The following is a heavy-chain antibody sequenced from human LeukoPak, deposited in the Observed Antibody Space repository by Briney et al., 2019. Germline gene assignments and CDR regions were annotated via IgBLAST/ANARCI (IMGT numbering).Heavy chain of an antibody. V-gene: IGHV3-30*02. CDR3: ARDLGMVATSPDLGY. Sequence: PGGSLRLSCAASGFTFSDYGMNWVRQTPGKGLEWLAFIQNDGSNTFYADSVKGRFTISRDNAKNSLYLQMNSLRAEDTAVYYCARDLGMVATSPDLGYWGQGTLVTVSS. CDR1: GFTFSDYG. CDR2: IQNDGSNT. J-gene: IGHJ4*02. D-gene: IGHD5-12*01.